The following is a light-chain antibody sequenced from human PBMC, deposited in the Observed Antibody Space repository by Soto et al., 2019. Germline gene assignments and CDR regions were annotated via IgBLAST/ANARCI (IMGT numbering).Light chain of an antibody. CDR1: QSVSGW. V-gene: IGKV1-5*01. CDR3: RQYETFSGS. Sequence: ASQSVSGWLAWYQQKPGEAPKLLIYDASALPRGVPSRFSGSGSGTKLALTSARLQPEDFAIQYCRQYETFSGSFGPGTKVDIK. CDR2: DAS. J-gene: IGKJ3*01.